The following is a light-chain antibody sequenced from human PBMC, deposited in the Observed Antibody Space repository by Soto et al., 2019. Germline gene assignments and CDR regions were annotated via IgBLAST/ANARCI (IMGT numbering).Light chain of an antibody. CDR1: SSDVGSYNL. CDR3: CSYAGRSTPYI. V-gene: IGLV2-23*02. J-gene: IGLJ1*01. CDR2: EVS. Sequence: QSALTQPASVSGSPGQSITISSTGTSSDVGSYNLVSWYQQYPGKAPKLMIYEVSKRPSGVSNRFSGSKSGNTASLTISGLQAEDEADYYCCSYAGRSTPYIFGTGTKLTVL.